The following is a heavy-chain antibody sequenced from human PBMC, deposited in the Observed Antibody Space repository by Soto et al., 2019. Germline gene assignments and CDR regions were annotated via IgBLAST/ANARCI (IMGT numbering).Heavy chain of an antibody. D-gene: IGHD4-17*01. CDR1: GFTFSSYS. CDR2: ISSRSRSI. Sequence: GGSLRLACAASGFTFSSYSMHWVRQAPGKGLEWVSSISSRSRSIYYADSQKGRFTISRDNTKNSLYLQMNNLRAEDTAVYYCARDWGDYGGLVPYSFDHWGQRTLVTGSS. CDR3: ARDWGDYGGLVPYSFDH. J-gene: IGHJ4*02. V-gene: IGHV3-21*01.